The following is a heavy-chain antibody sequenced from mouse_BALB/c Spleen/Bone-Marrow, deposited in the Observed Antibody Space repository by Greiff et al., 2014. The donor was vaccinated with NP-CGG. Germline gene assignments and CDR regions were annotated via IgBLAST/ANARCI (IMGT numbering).Heavy chain of an antibody. CDR3: ATMITLHAIDY. J-gene: IGHJ4*01. Sequence: QVQLQQSGAELVRPGSSVKISCKASGYAFSSYWINWVKQRPGQGLEWIGQIYPGDGDTNYNGKFKGKATLTADKSSSAAYMQLSSLASEASAVYCCATMITLHAIDYWGQGTSVTVSS. V-gene: IGHV1-80*01. D-gene: IGHD2-4*01. CDR2: IYPGDGDT. CDR1: GYAFSSYW.